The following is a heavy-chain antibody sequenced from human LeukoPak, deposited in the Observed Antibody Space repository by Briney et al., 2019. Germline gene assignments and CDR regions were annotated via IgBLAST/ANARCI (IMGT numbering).Heavy chain of an antibody. CDR1: GFTFDDYG. D-gene: IGHD2-21*02. CDR3: AIEPFCGGDCYLYGYY. CDR2: INWNGGST. V-gene: IGHV3-20*04. Sequence: GGSLRLSCAASGFTFDDYGMSWVRQAPGKGLEWVSSINWNGGSTGYADSVKGRFTISRDNAKNSLYLQMNSLRSEDTAVYYCAIEPFCGGDCYLYGYYWGQGTLVTVSS. J-gene: IGHJ4*02.